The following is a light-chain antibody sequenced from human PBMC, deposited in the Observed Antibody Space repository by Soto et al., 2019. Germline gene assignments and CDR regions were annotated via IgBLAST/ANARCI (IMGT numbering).Light chain of an antibody. J-gene: IGKJ5*01. CDR1: QSISSW. CDR3: QQLNSYLIT. CDR2: DAS. V-gene: IGKV1-5*01. Sequence: IHMTQSPSTLSASVGHRVTITCRASQSISSWLAWYQQKKGKAPKLLIYDASSLESGVPSRFSGSGYETEFNLTISSLQPEDFATYYCQQLNSYLITFGQGTRLEIK.